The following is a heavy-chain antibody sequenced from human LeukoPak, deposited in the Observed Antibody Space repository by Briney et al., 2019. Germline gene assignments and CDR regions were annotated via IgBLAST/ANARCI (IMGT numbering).Heavy chain of an antibody. Sequence: SETLSLTCTVSGGPISNSSYYWGWIRQPPGKGLEWIGSIYYSGSTYYNPSLKSRVTISVETSKNQFSLKLSSVTAADTAVYYCASHSSYVSPFRSWGRGPLVTVSP. CDR3: ASHSSYVSPFRS. J-gene: IGHJ5*02. V-gene: IGHV4-39*01. CDR2: IYYSGST. CDR1: GGPISNSSYY. D-gene: IGHD3-10*02.